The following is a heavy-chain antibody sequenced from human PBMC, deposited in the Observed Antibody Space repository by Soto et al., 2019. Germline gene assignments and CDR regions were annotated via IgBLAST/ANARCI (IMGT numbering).Heavy chain of an antibody. CDR1: GGSISSYY. D-gene: IGHD4-17*01. J-gene: IGHJ3*02. CDR3: ASPAPYGAFAFDI. Sequence: QVQLQESGPGLVKPSETLSLTCTVSGGSISSYYWSWIRQPPGKGLEWIGYIYYSGSTNYNPSLMSRVTISVDTSKNQFSLKLSSVTAADTAVYYCASPAPYGAFAFDIWGQGTMVTVSS. CDR2: IYYSGST. V-gene: IGHV4-59*01.